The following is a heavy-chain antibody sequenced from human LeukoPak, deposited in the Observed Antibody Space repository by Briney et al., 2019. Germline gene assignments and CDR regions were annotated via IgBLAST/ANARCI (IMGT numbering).Heavy chain of an antibody. CDR2: ISSSSSTI. CDR3: ARTRLWGYWFDP. CDR1: GFTFSSYS. Sequence: GGSLRPSCAASGFTFSSYSMNWVRQAPGKGLEWVSYISSSSSTIYYADSVKGRFTISRDNAKNSLYLQMNSLRAEDTAVYYCARTRLWGYWFDPWGQGALVTVFS. D-gene: IGHD3-10*01. J-gene: IGHJ5*02. V-gene: IGHV3-48*04.